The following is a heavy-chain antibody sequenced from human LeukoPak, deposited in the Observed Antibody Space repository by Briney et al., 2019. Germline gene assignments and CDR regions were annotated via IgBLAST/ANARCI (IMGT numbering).Heavy chain of an antibody. CDR1: GDSISSTSTA. D-gene: IGHD3-9*01. CDR3: ARGPKTGWFDH. CDR2: TYYRSKWYT. J-gene: IGHJ5*02. V-gene: IGHV6-1*01. Sequence: SQTLSLTCAISGDSISSTSTAWHWIRQSPSRGLEWLGRTYYRSKWYTDYAESVKSRLVINPDTSKNEFSLQMTPVTSSDTAIYFCARGPKTGWFDHWGQGTLVTVSS.